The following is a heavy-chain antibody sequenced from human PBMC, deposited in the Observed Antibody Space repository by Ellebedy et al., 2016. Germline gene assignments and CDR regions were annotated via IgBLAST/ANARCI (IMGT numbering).Heavy chain of an antibody. Sequence: ASVKVSXKASGYDFTGYGISWVRQAPGQGLEWMGWINPNSGGTNYAQKFQGRVTMTRDTSISTAYMELMRLRSDDTAVYYCARVGNPNVSQGYSSTWTRNHYYGMDVWGQGTTVTVSS. CDR3: ARVGNPNVSQGYSSTWTRNHYYGMDV. CDR1: GYDFTGYG. CDR2: INPNSGGT. D-gene: IGHD2-2*01. J-gene: IGHJ6*02. V-gene: IGHV1-2*02.